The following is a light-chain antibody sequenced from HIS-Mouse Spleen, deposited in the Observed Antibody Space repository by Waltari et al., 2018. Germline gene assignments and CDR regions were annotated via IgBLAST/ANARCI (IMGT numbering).Light chain of an antibody. CDR3: QAWDSSTATRV. CDR1: KLGDKY. Sequence: SYELTQPPSVSVSPGQTASITCSGDKLGDKYACWYQQKPGQSPVLVIYQDSKRPSGIPERLSGSNSGNTATLTISGTQAMDEADYYCQAWDSSTATRVFGGGTKLTVL. V-gene: IGLV3-1*01. J-gene: IGLJ2*01. CDR2: QDS.